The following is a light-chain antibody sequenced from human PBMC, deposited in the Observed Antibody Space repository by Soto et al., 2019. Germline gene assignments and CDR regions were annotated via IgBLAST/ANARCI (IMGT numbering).Light chain of an antibody. V-gene: IGKV1-39*01. Sequence: DIQLTQSPSSLSASVGDRITITCQTSQTVSNYLNWYQHKPGKAPRLLIYAASNLQSGVPSRFSGSGSGTAFTLTISSLQPEDFATYYCQQSSSTPRTFGQGTKVDTK. CDR3: QQSSSTPRT. J-gene: IGKJ2*02. CDR2: AAS. CDR1: QTVSNY.